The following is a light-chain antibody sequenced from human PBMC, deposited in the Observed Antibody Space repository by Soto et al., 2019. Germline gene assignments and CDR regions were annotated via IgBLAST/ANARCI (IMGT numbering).Light chain of an antibody. J-gene: IGKJ1*01. Sequence: ELVITQSTATLSVSQGERATLSCWASQSVRSSLAWYQQKPGQAPRLLIYDASARATDIPARFSGSGSGTEFTLTISSLQSEDSAVYYCQQYNNRPGTFGQGTKVDIK. CDR2: DAS. CDR1: QSVRSS. CDR3: QQYNNRPGT. V-gene: IGKV3-15*01.